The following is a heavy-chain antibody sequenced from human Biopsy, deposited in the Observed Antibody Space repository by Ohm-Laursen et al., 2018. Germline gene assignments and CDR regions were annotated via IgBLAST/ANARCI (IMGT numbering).Heavy chain of an antibody. D-gene: IGHD3-10*01. CDR3: ARDDDGRYLGDTFDL. Sequence: SDTLSLTCAVYGGSFSGYYWSWIRQPPGKGLEWIGEINHRGSTNYNPSLKSRVTISVDTSKNQFSLKLSSVTAADTAIYYCARDDDGRYLGDTFDLWGQGRMVTVSS. CDR2: INHRGST. CDR1: GGSFSGYY. V-gene: IGHV4-34*01. J-gene: IGHJ3*01.